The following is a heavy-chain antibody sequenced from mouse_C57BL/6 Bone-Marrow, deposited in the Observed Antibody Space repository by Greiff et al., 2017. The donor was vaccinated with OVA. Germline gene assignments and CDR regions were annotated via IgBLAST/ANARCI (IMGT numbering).Heavy chain of an antibody. CDR1: GYSITGGYF. Sequence: EVKLVESGPGFVKPSQSLSLTCSVTGYSITGGYFWYCIRQSPGNNLEWMGYISYDGSNNYNPSPTNPIPITLSTSKNQFFLKLNSVTTEGTDKYYSERDVRYNGSSKYFDVWGTGTTVTVSS. J-gene: IGHJ1*03. D-gene: IGHD1-1*01. V-gene: IGHV3-6*01. CDR2: ISYDGSN. CDR3: ERDVRYNGSSKYFDV.